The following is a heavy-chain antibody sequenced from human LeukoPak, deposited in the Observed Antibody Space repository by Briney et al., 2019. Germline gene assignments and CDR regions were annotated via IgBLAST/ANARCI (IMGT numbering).Heavy chain of an antibody. CDR1: GYTFTSYG. CDR3: ARTDDFWSGYYIMDV. V-gene: IGHV1-18*01. Sequence: ASVKVSCKASGYTFTSYGISWVRQAPGQGLEWMGWISAYNGNTNYAQKLRGRVTMTTDTSTSTAYMELRSLRSDDTAVYYCARTDDFWSGYYIMDVWGQGTTVTVSS. J-gene: IGHJ6*02. D-gene: IGHD3-3*01. CDR2: ISAYNGNT.